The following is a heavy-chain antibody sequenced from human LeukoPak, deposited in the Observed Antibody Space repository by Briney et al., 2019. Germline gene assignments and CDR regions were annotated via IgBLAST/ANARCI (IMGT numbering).Heavy chain of an antibody. CDR3: ATPGVYCSDAGCHSPYYDSLGY. V-gene: IGHV1-2*02. CDR2: INPNSGGT. J-gene: IGHJ4*02. Sequence: GASVKVSCKASGYTFTGYYMHWVRQAPGQGLEWMGWINPNSGGTNYAQKFQGRVTMTRDTSISTAYMELSRLRSDDTAMFYCATPGVYCSDAGCHSPYYDSLGYWGQGTLVTVSS. D-gene: IGHD2-15*01. CDR1: GYTFTGYY.